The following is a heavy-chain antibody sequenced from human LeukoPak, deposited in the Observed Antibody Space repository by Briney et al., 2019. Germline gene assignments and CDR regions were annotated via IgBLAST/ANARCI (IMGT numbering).Heavy chain of an antibody. CDR1: GGSISSSDYY. J-gene: IGHJ4*02. V-gene: IGHV4-39*01. CDR3: ARHVTDYDVLARVYHYPGYYFDY. CDR2: IYYTEKT. D-gene: IGHD3-9*01. Sequence: SETLSLTCTVSGGSISSSDYYWGWIRQSPGRGLEWIGSIYYTEKTYHNPSLKSRVTISVDTSKEQFSLKVYSLTAADTAVYYCARHVTDYDVLARVYHYPGYYFDYWGQGALVTVSS.